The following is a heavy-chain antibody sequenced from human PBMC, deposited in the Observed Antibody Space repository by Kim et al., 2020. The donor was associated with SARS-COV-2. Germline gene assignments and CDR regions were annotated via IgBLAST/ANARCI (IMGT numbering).Heavy chain of an antibody. CDR1: GFTFSSYS. CDR3: ARDLGITMVQGSPGY. D-gene: IGHD3-10*01. V-gene: IGHV3-21*01. CDR2: ISSSSSYI. J-gene: IGHJ4*02. Sequence: GGSLRLSCAASGFTFSSYSMNWVRQAPGKGLEWVSSISSSSSYIYYADSVKGRFTISRDNAKNSLYLQMNSLRAEDTAVYYCARDLGITMVQGSPGYWGQGTLVTVSS.